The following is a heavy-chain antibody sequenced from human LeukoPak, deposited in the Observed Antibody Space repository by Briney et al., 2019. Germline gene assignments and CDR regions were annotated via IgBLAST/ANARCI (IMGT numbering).Heavy chain of an antibody. D-gene: IGHD3-10*02. J-gene: IGHJ6*04. CDR3: AELGITMIGGV. Sequence: GGSLRLSCVVSGFDFSGFSMSWVRQAPGKGLEWVSYISSSGSTIYYADSVKGRFTISRDNAKNSLYLQMNSLRAEDTAVYYCAELGITMIGGVWGKGTTVTISS. V-gene: IGHV3-48*03. CDR2: ISSSGSTI. CDR1: GFDFSGFS.